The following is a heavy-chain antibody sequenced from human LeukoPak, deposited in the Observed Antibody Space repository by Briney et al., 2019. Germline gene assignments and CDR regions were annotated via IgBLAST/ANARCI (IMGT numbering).Heavy chain of an antibody. J-gene: IGHJ5*02. CDR2: INPNSGGT. CDR3: ARDLLYYDIAGA. D-gene: IGHD3-22*01. CDR1: GYTFTGYY. V-gene: IGHV1-2*02. Sequence: ASVKVSCKASGYTFTGYYMHWVRQAPGQGLEWMGWINPNSGGTNYAQKSRGRVTMTRDTSISTAYMELSRLRSDDTAVYYCARDLLYYDIAGAWGQGTLVTVSS.